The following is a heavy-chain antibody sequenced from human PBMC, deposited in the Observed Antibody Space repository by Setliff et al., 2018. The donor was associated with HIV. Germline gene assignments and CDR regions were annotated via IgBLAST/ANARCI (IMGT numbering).Heavy chain of an antibody. V-gene: IGHV3-23*01. CDR1: GFTLSAYA. CDR3: AKAWGSGYPSFESALMFDV. D-gene: IGHD3-16*01. Sequence: GGSLRLSCAASGFTLSAYAMTWVRQAPGKGLEWVSATTSNGRTTDYAESVRGRFILSRDNSGNTLYLQMTSLRAEDTATYYCAKAWGSGYPSFESALMFDVWGQGTLVTVSS. J-gene: IGHJ4*02. CDR2: TTSNGRTT.